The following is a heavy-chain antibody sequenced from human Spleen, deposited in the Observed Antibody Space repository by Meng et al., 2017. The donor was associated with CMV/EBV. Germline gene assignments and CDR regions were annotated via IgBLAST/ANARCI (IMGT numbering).Heavy chain of an antibody. J-gene: IGHJ4*02. V-gene: IGHV1-2*02. CDR3: ARDVQSGAAGY. CDR1: GYTFTDFW. D-gene: IGHD3-10*01. Sequence: FCQPSGYTFTDFWIHWVRQAPGQGPEWMGWINPKSGGTKFAQKFEGRVTMTTDTSTRTIYLELNRLRNDDTAMYYCARDVQSGAAGYWGQGTLVTVSS. CDR2: INPKSGGT.